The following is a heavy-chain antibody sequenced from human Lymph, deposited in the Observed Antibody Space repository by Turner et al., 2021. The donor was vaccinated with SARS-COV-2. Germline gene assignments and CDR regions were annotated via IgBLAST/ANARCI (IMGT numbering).Heavy chain of an antibody. Sequence: ELQLVETGGGLIQPGGSLRLSCAASGITVSRNYMNWVRQAPGKGLEWVSVIYSGGTTYYADSVKGRFTISRDNSKNTLYLQMNSLRVEDTAVYYCARDLGTYGMDVWGQGTTVTVSS. J-gene: IGHJ6*02. D-gene: IGHD6-13*01. CDR3: ARDLGTYGMDV. V-gene: IGHV3-53*02. CDR1: GITVSRNY. CDR2: IYSGGTT.